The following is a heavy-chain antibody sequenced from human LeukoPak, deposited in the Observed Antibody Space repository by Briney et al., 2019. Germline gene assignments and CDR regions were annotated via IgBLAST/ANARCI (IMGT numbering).Heavy chain of an antibody. D-gene: IGHD5/OR15-5a*01. CDR1: GGSISTYY. V-gene: IGHV4-4*09. Sequence: EASETLSLTCTVSGGSISTYYWSWIRQPPGKGLEWIGYIYTSGSTNYNPSLKSRVTISVDTSKIQFSLKLSSVTAAVTAVYYCARHLSDSVSAIEYWGQGALVTVSS. J-gene: IGHJ4*02. CDR2: IYTSGST. CDR3: ARHLSDSVSAIEY.